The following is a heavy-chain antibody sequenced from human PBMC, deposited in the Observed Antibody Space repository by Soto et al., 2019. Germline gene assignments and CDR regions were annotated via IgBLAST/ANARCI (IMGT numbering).Heavy chain of an antibody. CDR1: GYTFFTYD. V-gene: IGHV1-18*01. J-gene: IGHJ5*02. CDR3: ARHHGPTTSENWFDP. D-gene: IGHD5-12*01. Sequence: QVHLVQSGVEVKTPGASVKVSCQASGYTFFTYDISWVRQAPGQGLEWMGWISTYSGDTKYAQKFQGCVTMTTDTATTTAYLSLRSLRSDDTAVYYCARHHGPTTSENWFDPWGQGTLVTVSS. CDR2: ISTYSGDT.